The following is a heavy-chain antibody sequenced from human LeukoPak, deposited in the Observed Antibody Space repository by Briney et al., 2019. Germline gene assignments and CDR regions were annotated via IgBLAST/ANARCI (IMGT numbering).Heavy chain of an antibody. CDR2: IRSKTYGGTP. V-gene: IGHV3-49*02. CDR1: GFKFGYYP. Sequence: GGSLRLSCSTSGFKFGYYPLNWVRQAPGKGLEWVGFIRSKTYGGTPEYAASVKGRFTISRDDSKSIAYLQMNSLKTEDTAVYYCTTGNPSMIVVVSNDYWGQGTLVTVSS. D-gene: IGHD3-22*01. J-gene: IGHJ4*02. CDR3: TTGNPSMIVVVSNDY.